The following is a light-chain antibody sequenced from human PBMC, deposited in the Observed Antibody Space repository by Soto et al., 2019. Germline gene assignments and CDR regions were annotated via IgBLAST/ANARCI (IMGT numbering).Light chain of an antibody. CDR1: SSDVGTYKY. J-gene: IGLJ1*01. CDR2: DVS. Sequence: QSALTQPASVSGSPGQSITISCTGTSSDVGTYKYVSWYQQHPGKAPKLMIYDVSNRPPGVSNRFSGSKSGNTASLTISGLQAEDEADYYCNSYTTSSTLVFGTGTKVTVL. CDR3: NSYTTSSTLV. V-gene: IGLV2-14*03.